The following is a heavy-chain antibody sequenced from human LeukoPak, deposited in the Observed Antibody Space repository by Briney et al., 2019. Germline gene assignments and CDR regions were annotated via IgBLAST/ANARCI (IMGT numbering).Heavy chain of an antibody. Sequence: GASLKISCKGSGYSFTSYWIGWVRQLPGKGLEWMGIIYPGDSDTRYSPSFQGQVTISADKSISTACLQWSSLKASDTAMYYCARHKLEHMPLDYWGQGTLVTVSS. CDR2: IYPGDSDT. D-gene: IGHD1/OR15-1a*01. V-gene: IGHV5-51*01. J-gene: IGHJ4*02. CDR1: GYSFTSYW. CDR3: ARHKLEHMPLDY.